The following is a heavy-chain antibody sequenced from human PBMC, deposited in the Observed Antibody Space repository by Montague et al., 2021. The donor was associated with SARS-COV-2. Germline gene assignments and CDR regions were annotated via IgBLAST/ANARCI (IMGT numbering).Heavy chain of an antibody. V-gene: IGHV4-59*01. CDR3: ARTSDPSNFDSTGYYGAFDV. Sequence: SETLSLTCTVSGATISSDYWSWIRQSPGKGLEWIGYMSYRGSATYNPSLESRVAISRDTSKNQFSLTLIPATAADTAIYYCARTSDPSNFDSTGYYGAFDVWGQGTTAIVSS. D-gene: IGHD3-22*01. J-gene: IGHJ3*01. CDR1: GATISSDY. CDR2: MSYRGSA.